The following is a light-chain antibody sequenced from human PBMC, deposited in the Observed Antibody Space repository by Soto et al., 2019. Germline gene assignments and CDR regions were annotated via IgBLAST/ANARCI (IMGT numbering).Light chain of an antibody. CDR1: SSDVGGYNY. Sequence: QSALTQPASVSGSPGQSITISCTGTSSDVGGYNYVSWYQYHPGKVPKLMIYGVNNRPSGVSNRFSGSKSGNTASLTISGLQAEDEADYYCSSYTSSGTVVFAGGTQLTVL. V-gene: IGLV2-14*01. CDR2: GVN. J-gene: IGLJ2*01. CDR3: SSYTSSGTVV.